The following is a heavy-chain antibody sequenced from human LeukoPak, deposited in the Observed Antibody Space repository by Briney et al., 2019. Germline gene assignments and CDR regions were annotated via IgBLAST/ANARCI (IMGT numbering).Heavy chain of an antibody. CDR1: GFTFSSYW. D-gene: IGHD2-2*01. CDR3: ARDLPCSSTSCREYYFGY. V-gene: IGHV3-74*01. CDR2: INSDGSST. J-gene: IGHJ4*02. Sequence: GGSLRLSCAASGFTFSSYWMHWVRQAPGKGLVWVSRINSDGSSTSYADSVKGRFTISRDNAKNTLYLQMNSLRAEDTAVYYCARDLPCSSTSCREYYFGYWGQGTLVTVSS.